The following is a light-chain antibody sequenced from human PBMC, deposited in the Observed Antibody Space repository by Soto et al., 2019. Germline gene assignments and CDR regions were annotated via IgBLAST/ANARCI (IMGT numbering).Light chain of an antibody. Sequence: QSALTQPRSVXXXPGQSVTISCTGTSSDVGAYNYVSWYQQHPGKAPKIMIYDVTKRPSGVPDRFSGSKSGNTASLTISGLQAEDEADYYCCSYAGSYSVIFGGGTKVTVL. CDR3: CSYAGSYSVI. J-gene: IGLJ2*01. CDR1: SSDVGAYNY. V-gene: IGLV2-11*01. CDR2: DVT.